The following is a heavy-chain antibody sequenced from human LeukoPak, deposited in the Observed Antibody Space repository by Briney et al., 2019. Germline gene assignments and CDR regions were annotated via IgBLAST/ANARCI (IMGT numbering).Heavy chain of an antibody. CDR3: AKDAANYYGSGSYDYYYYYMDV. Sequence: GGSLRLSCAASGFTFSDYYMSWIRQAPGKGLEWVSYISSSGSTIYYADSVKGRFTISRDNAKNSLYLQMNSLRAEDTAVYYCAKDAANYYGSGSYDYYYYYMDVWGKGTTVTVSS. J-gene: IGHJ6*03. CDR1: GFTFSDYY. D-gene: IGHD3-10*01. V-gene: IGHV3-11*01. CDR2: ISSSGSTI.